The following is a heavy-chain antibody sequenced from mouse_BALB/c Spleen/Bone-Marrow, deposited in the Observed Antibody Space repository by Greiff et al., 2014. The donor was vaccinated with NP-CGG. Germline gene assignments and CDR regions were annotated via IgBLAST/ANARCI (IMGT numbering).Heavy chain of an antibody. CDR3: ASDDYDGSWFAY. V-gene: IGHV1-74*01. CDR2: IHLSDSET. Sequence: QVQLQQPGAELVRPGASVKLSCKASGYSFTNYWMNWMKQRPGQGLEWIGMIHLSDSETRLNQKFKDKATLTVDKSSSTAYMQLSSPTSEDSAVYYCASDDYDGSWFAYWGQGTLVTVSA. J-gene: IGHJ3*01. D-gene: IGHD2-4*01. CDR1: GYSFTNYW.